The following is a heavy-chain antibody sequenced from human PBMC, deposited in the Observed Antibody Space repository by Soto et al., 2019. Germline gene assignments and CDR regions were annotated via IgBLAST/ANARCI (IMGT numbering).Heavy chain of an antibody. J-gene: IGHJ4*02. V-gene: IGHV3-30*18. CDR2: ISYDGSNK. D-gene: IGHD2-15*01. CDR3: AKDLGGIVVVVAAPDFDY. Sequence: QVQLVESGGGVVQPGRSLRLSCAASGFTFSSYGMHWVRQAPGKGLEWVAVISYDGSNKYYADSVKGRFTISRDNSKNTLYLQMNSLRAEDTAVYYCAKDLGGIVVVVAAPDFDYWGQGTLVTVSS. CDR1: GFTFSSYG.